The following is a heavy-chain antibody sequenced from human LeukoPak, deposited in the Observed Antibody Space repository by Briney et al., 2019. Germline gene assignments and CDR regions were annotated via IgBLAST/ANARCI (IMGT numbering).Heavy chain of an antibody. CDR3: ASARRITIFGVVILPYYFDY. Sequence: SETLSLTCAVYGGSFSGYYWSWIRQPPGKGLEWIGEINHSGSTNYNPSLKCRVTISVDTSKNQFSLKLSSVTAADTAVYYCASARRITIFGVVILPYYFDYWGQGTLVTVSS. D-gene: IGHD3-3*01. V-gene: IGHV4-34*01. CDR1: GGSFSGYY. CDR2: INHSGST. J-gene: IGHJ4*02.